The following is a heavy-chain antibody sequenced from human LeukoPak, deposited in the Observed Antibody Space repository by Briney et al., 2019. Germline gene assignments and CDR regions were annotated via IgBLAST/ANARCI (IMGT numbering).Heavy chain of an antibody. CDR1: GFTFSSYA. CDR3: ARVMVRGDYYYYGMDV. D-gene: IGHD3-10*01. J-gene: IGHJ6*02. V-gene: IGHV3-64*01. CDR2: ISSNGSST. Sequence: PGGSLRLSCAASGFTFSSYAMHWVRQAPGKGLEYVSAISSNGSSTYYANSVKGRFTISGDNSKNTLYLQMGSLRAEDMAVYYCARVMVRGDYYYYGMDVWGQGTTVTVS.